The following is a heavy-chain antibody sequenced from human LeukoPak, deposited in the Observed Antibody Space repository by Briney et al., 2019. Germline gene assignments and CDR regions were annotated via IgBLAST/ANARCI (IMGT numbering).Heavy chain of an antibody. V-gene: IGHV1-69*06. CDR3: ARDPPPYDIVVVPAAPPDYYYYGMDV. J-gene: IGHJ6*04. Sequence: ASVKVSCKASGGTFSSYAISWVRQAPGQGLEWMGGIIPIFGTASYAQKFQGRVTITADKSTSTAYMELSSLRSEDTAVYYCARDPPPYDIVVVPAAPPDYYYYGMDVWGKGTTVTVSS. CDR1: GGTFSSYA. D-gene: IGHD2-2*01. CDR2: IIPIFGTA.